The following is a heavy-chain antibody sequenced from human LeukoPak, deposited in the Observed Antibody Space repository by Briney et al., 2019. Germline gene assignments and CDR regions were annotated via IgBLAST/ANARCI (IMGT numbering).Heavy chain of an antibody. CDR2: IYSGGST. D-gene: IGHD5-12*01. Sequence: GGSLRLSCAASGFTVSSNYMSWVRKAPGKGLEWVSVIYSGGSTYYADSVKGRFTISRDNSKNTLYLQLNSLRDEDTAVYYCASGYSGYDLYYWGQGTLVTVSS. CDR3: ASGYSGYDLYY. J-gene: IGHJ4*02. V-gene: IGHV3-66*01. CDR1: GFTVSSNY.